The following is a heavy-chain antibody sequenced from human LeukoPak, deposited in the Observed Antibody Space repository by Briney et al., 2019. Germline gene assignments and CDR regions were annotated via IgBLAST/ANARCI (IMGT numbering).Heavy chain of an antibody. Sequence: PGGSLRLSCAASGFTVSVYGMHWVRQAPGKGLEWVAFIRFDGGVKYYADSVKGRSTISRDSSKDTLYLQMNSLRVEDTAMYYCAKDPKPDYTDIWGQGTMVTVSS. CDR1: GFTVSVYG. CDR2: IRFDGGVK. J-gene: IGHJ3*02. CDR3: AKDPKPDYTDI. D-gene: IGHD4-11*01. V-gene: IGHV3-30*02.